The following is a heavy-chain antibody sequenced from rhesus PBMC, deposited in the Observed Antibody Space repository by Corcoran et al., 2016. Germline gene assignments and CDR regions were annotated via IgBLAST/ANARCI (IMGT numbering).Heavy chain of an antibody. J-gene: IGHJ4*01. V-gene: IGHV3-136*01. D-gene: IGHD6-25*01. CDR1: GFTFSSYD. Sequence: EVQLAESGGGLVQPGGSLRLSCAASGFTFSSYDMSWVRQAPEKGLEWVSYISYTGKTIYYADSVKSRFTISRDNAKNSLSLQMSSLRAEDTAVYYCTRITAAAGRKYYFDYWGQGVLVTVSS. CDR3: TRITAAAGRKYYFDY. CDR2: ISYTGKTI.